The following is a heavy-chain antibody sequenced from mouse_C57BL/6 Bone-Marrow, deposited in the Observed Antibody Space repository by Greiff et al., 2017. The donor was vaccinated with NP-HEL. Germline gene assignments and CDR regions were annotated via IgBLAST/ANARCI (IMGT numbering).Heavy chain of an antibody. CDR1: GFTFSDYG. J-gene: IGHJ4*01. Sequence: EVKLVESGGGLVKPGGSLKLSCAASGFTFSDYGMHWVRQAPEKGLEWVAYISSGSSTLYYADPVKGRFTISRDNAKNTLFLQMTSLRSEDTAMYYCARRYRGLYYYAMDYWGQGTSVTVSS. V-gene: IGHV5-17*01. CDR2: ISSGSSTL. CDR3: ARRYRGLYYYAMDY. D-gene: IGHD2-12*01.